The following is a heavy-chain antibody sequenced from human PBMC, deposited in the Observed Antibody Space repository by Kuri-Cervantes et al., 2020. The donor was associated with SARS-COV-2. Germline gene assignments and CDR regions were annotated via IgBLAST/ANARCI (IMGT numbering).Heavy chain of an antibody. CDR2: INHSGST. D-gene: IGHD5-18*01. J-gene: IGHJ4*02. CDR3: ATRRGYSYGRIQYYFDY. Sequence: SQTLSLTCGVSGYSITSGYSWAWIRQPPGKGLEWIGEINHSGSTNYNPSLKSRVTISVDTSKNQLSLKLSSVTAADTAVYYCATRRGYSYGRIQYYFDYWGQGTLVTVSS. CDR1: GYSITSGYS. V-gene: IGHV4-38-2*01.